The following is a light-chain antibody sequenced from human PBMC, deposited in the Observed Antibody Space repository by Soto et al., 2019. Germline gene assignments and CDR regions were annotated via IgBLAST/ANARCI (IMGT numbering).Light chain of an antibody. CDR3: QQRSNWPPYT. V-gene: IGKV3-11*01. CDR1: QSVSSY. Sequence: EIVLTQSPATLSLSPGERATLSCRASQSVSSYLAWYQQKPGQAPRLLIYDASNRATGXPARFSGSGSGTXFXLXXSXXEXEDFAVYYCQQRSNWPPYTFGQGTKLEIK. J-gene: IGKJ2*01. CDR2: DAS.